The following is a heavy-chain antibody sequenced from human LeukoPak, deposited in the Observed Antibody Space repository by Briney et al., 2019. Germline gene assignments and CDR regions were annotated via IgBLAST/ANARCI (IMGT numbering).Heavy chain of an antibody. J-gene: IGHJ4*02. Sequence: GGSLRLSCAASGFTFRSYSMSWVRQAPGKGLEWVSSISDSGRSMDYADSVKGRFTISRDNSKNTLYLQMNSLRAEDTAVYYCATPKAAGRSGDYWGQGTLVTVSS. CDR3: ATPKAAGRSGDY. V-gene: IGHV3-21*03. CDR2: ISDSGRSM. D-gene: IGHD1-26*01. CDR1: GFTFRSYS.